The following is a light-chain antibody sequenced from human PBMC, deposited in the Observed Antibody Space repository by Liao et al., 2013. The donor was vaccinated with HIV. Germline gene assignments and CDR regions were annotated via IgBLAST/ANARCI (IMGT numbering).Light chain of an antibody. CDR1: KLGDKY. V-gene: IGLV3-1*01. Sequence: SYELTQPPSVSVSPGQTASITCSGDKLGDKYACWYQQMPGQSPVLVIYQDSKRPSGIPERFSGSNSGNTATLTISGTQAMDEADYYCQAWDSTPWVFGGGTKLTVL. CDR2: QDS. J-gene: IGLJ3*02. CDR3: QAWDSTPWV.